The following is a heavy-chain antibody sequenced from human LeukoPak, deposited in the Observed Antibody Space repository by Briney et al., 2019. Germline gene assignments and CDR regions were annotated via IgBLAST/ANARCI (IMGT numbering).Heavy chain of an antibody. V-gene: IGHV1-69*05. CDR2: IIPIFGTA. Sequence: GASVKVSCKASGGTFSSYAISWVRQAPGQGLEWMGGIIPIFGTANYAQKFQGRVTITTDESTSTAYMELSSLRSEDTAVYYCALRGHYDSSGYYSSFKYWGQGTLVTVSS. CDR3: ALRGHYDSSGYYSSFKY. CDR1: GGTFSSYA. D-gene: IGHD3-22*01. J-gene: IGHJ4*02.